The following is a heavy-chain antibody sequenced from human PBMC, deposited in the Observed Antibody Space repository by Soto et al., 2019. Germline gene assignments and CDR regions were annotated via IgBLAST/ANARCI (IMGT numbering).Heavy chain of an antibody. J-gene: IGHJ4*02. CDR1: GFTFNNYG. CDR3: ARDLGGYIDS. CDR2: VWYDGSNE. D-gene: IGHD3-16*01. V-gene: IGHV3-33*01. Sequence: QVQLVESGGGVVQPGTSLRLSCAASGFTFNNYGMNWVRQAPGKGLDWVAVVWYDGSNEYYADSVKGRFTIFRDNSKSTLHLQMNSLRVEDTAVYYCARDLGGYIDSWGQGTLVTVSS.